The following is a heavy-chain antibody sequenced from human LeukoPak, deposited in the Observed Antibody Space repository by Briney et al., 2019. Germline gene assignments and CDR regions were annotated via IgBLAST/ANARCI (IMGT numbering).Heavy chain of an antibody. V-gene: IGHV3-30*07. D-gene: IGHD2-15*01. Sequence: PGRSLRLSCAASGFTFSSYAMHWVRQAPGKGLEWVAVISYDGSNKYYADSVKGRFTISRDNSKNTLYLQMNSLRAEDTAVYYCARVPGDCSGGSCYLYYGMDVWGQGTTVTVSS. CDR1: GFTFSSYA. CDR2: ISYDGSNK. CDR3: ARVPGDCSGGSCYLYYGMDV. J-gene: IGHJ6*02.